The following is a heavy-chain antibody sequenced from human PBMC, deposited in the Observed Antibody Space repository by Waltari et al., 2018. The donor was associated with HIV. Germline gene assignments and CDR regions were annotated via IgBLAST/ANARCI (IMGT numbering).Heavy chain of an antibody. Sequence: QVQLQESGPGLVKPSETLSLTCAVSGYSISSGYYWGWIRPPPGQGLEWIGSIYHSGSTYYHPSLKSRVTISVDTSKNQFSLKLSSVTAADTAVYYCARQIQCSGGSCHDAYFDYWGQGTLVTVSS. V-gene: IGHV4-38-2*01. D-gene: IGHD2-15*01. J-gene: IGHJ4*02. CDR2: IYHSGST. CDR1: GYSISSGYY. CDR3: ARQIQCSGGSCHDAYFDY.